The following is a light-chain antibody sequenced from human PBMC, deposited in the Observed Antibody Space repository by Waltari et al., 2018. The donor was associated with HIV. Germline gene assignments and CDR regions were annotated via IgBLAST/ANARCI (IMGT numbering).Light chain of an antibody. J-gene: IGLJ2*01. CDR3: QSYDSNLSGL. Sequence: QSELTQPPSVSAAPWQRVTISCTGSNSNIGAGYDVHWYQQVPGRAPKVVIYGNSNRPSGVPDRFSGSKSGSSASLVITGLQSEDEADYYCQSYDSNLSGLFGGGTKVTVL. CDR1: NSNIGAGYD. V-gene: IGLV1-40*01. CDR2: GNS.